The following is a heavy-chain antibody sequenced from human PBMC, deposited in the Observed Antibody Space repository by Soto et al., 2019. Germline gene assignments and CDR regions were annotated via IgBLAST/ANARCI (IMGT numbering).Heavy chain of an antibody. J-gene: IGHJ5*02. CDR1: GFTFSSYG. CDR3: AKDRVRAGRNWFDP. CDR2: ISYDGSNK. V-gene: IGHV3-30*18. Sequence: QVPLVESGGGVVQPGRSLRLSCAASGFTFSSYGMHWVRQAPGKGLEWVAVISYDGSNKYYADSVKGRFTISRDNSKNTLYLQMNSLRAEDTAVYYCAKDRVRAGRNWFDPWGQGTLVTVSS. D-gene: IGHD3-3*01.